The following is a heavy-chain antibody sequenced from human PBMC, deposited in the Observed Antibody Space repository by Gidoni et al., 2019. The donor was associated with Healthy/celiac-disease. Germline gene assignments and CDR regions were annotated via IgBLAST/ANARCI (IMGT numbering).Heavy chain of an antibody. Sequence: EVQLVESGGGLVQPGRSLRLSCTASGFTFGDYAMSWFRQAPGKGLEWVGFIRSKAYGGTTEYAASVKGRFTISRDYSKSIAYLQMNSLKTEDTAVYYCTRGGTWIQLWQGLDYWGQGTLVTVSS. CDR1: GFTFGDYA. CDR2: IRSKAYGGTT. V-gene: IGHV3-49*03. J-gene: IGHJ4*02. D-gene: IGHD5-18*01. CDR3: TRGGTWIQLWQGLDY.